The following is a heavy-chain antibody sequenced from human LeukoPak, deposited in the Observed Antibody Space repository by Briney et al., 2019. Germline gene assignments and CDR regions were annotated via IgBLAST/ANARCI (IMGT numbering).Heavy chain of an antibody. CDR2: ISAYNGNT. J-gene: IGHJ5*02. CDR3: ARDAESVVVGNWFDP. CDR1: GYTFTSYG. D-gene: IGHD2-2*01. V-gene: IGHV1-18*01. Sequence: GASVKVSCKASGYTFTSYGISWVRQAPGQGLEWMGWISAYNGNTNYAQKLQGRVTMTTDTSTSTAYMELRSLRSDDTAVYYCARDAESVVVGNWFDPWGQGTPVTVSS.